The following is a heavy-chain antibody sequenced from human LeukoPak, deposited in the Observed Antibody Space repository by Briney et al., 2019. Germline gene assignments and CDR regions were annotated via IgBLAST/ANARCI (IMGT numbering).Heavy chain of an antibody. D-gene: IGHD2-15*01. CDR1: GGSFSGYY. V-gene: IGHV4-34*01. CDR2: INHSGST. J-gene: IGHJ5*02. CDR3: ARGGDDVVVVVAAMGSLGWFDP. Sequence: SETLSLTCAVYGGSFSGYYWSWIRQPPGKGLEWIEEINHSGSTNYNPSLKSRVTISVDTSKNQFSLKLSSVTAADTAVYYRARGGDDVVVVVAAMGSLGWFDPWGQGTLVTVTS.